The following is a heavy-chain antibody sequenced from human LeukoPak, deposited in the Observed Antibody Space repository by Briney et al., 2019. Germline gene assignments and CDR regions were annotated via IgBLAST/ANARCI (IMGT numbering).Heavy chain of an antibody. D-gene: IGHD6-19*01. CDR3: ARDSSHHGDIDY. Sequence: GGSLRLSCAASGFTFSSYSMNWVRQAPGKGLEWVSSISSSSSYIYYADSVKGRFTISRDNAKNSLYLQMNSLRAEDTAVYYCARDSSHHGDIDYWGQGTLVTVSS. CDR2: ISSSSSYI. J-gene: IGHJ4*02. V-gene: IGHV3-21*01. CDR1: GFTFSSYS.